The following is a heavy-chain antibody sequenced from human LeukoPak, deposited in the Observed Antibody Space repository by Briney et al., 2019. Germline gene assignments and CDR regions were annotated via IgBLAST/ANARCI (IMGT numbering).Heavy chain of an antibody. D-gene: IGHD6-13*01. CDR2: ISAYNGNT. CDR3: AREYSSSWYWFPDY. V-gene: IGHV1-18*01. J-gene: IGHJ4*02. Sequence: ASVKVSCKASGYTFTSYGISWVRQAPGQGLEWMGWISAYNGNTNYAQKLQGRVTMTTDTSTSTAYMELRSLRSDDTAVYYCAREYSSSWYWFPDYWGQGTLVTVSS. CDR1: GYTFTSYG.